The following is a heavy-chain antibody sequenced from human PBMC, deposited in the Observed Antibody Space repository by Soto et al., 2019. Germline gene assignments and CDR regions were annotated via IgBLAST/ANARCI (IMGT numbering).Heavy chain of an antibody. CDR2: INTDGSVT. CDR1: GFTFSSHW. D-gene: IGHD7-27*01. J-gene: IGHJ4*01. V-gene: IGHV3-74*01. CDR3: ARDLTWGSADY. Sequence: GGSLRLSCAASGFTFSSHWMYWIRQAPGKGLVRVSRINTDGSVTTYADSVKGRFTISRDDAKNTLYLQMNSLRAEDTAVYYCARDLTWGSADYWGHGTLVTVSS.